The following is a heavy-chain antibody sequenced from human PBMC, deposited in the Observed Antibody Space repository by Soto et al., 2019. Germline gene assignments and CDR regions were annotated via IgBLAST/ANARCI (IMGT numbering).Heavy chain of an antibody. CDR2: ISVYNGNT. Sequence: GASVKVSCKASGYTFTGSGISWVRQAPGQGLEWMGWISVYNGNTNYAQNFQGRVSMTTDTSTSTVYMELRNLRSDDTAVYYCARGVVVPAATGKTWFDPWGQGTLVTVSS. D-gene: IGHD2-2*01. V-gene: IGHV1-18*01. J-gene: IGHJ5*02. CDR3: ARGVVVPAATGKTWFDP. CDR1: GYTFTGSG.